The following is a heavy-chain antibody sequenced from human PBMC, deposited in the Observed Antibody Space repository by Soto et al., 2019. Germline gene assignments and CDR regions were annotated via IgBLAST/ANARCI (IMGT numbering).Heavy chain of an antibody. CDR3: ARGNYYYGMDV. Sequence: PGGSLRLSCADSGITFTSYEMNWVRQAPGKGLEWISSITNTGTATHYADSVKGRFTISRDNAKNSVNLQMNSLRAEDTAVYYCARGNYYYGMDVWGQGTTVTVSS. J-gene: IGHJ6*02. CDR1: GITFTSYE. CDR2: ITNTGTAT. V-gene: IGHV3-48*03.